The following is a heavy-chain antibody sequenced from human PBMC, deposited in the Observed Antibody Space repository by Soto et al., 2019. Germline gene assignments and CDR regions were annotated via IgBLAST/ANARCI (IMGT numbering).Heavy chain of an antibody. D-gene: IGHD2-2*03. CDR3: ASGWMAAFDN. CDR2: IYYSGST. J-gene: IGHJ4*02. V-gene: IGHV4-59*11. CDR1: GDYIKTHY. Sequence: SETLSLTCHVSGDYIKTHYLSWIRQPPGKGLEWIGYIYYSGSTLYNPSLKRRVTISVDTAKNQFSLRLNSLTAADTAVYYCASGWMAAFDNWGQGTLVTVSS.